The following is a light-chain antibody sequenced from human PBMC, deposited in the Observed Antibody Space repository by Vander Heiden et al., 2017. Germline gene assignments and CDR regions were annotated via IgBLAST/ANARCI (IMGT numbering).Light chain of an antibody. CDR1: QSVTSNY. V-gene: IGKV3-20*01. J-gene: IGKJ5*01. CDR3: QQYAGAPIT. Sequence: EIVLTQSPGTLSLSPGERATLSCRASQSVTSNYLAWCQQRPGQAPRLLIYGASIRATGIPDRVSGSGSGTDFTLTISRLEPDDFAVYYCQQYAGAPITFGQGTRLEIK. CDR2: GAS.